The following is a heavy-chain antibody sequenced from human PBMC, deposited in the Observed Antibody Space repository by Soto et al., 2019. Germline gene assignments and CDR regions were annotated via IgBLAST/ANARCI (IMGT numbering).Heavy chain of an antibody. CDR3: AKDLRLQRVSWFGP. D-gene: IGHD5-12*01. J-gene: IGHJ5*02. CDR1: GFTFSSYA. Sequence: GGSLRLSCAASGFTFSSYALSWVRQAPWKGLEWVSAISGSGGSTYYADSVKGRFTISRDNSKNTLYLQMNSLRAEDTAVYYCAKDLRLQRVSWFGPWGQGTLVTVSS. CDR2: ISGSGGST. V-gene: IGHV3-23*01.